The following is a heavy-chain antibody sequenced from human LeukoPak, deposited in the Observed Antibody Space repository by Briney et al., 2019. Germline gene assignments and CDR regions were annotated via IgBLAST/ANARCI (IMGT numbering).Heavy chain of an antibody. CDR3: ATDFYDTT. D-gene: IGHD3-22*01. Sequence: GGSLRLSCATSGFTFSNAWMNWVRLAPGKGLEWVGRIRSNSDGGTIDYAAPVKGRFALSRDDSKNTLYLQMNSLQTEDTAVYYCATDFYDTTWGQGTLVTVSS. V-gene: IGHV3-15*07. CDR1: GFTFSNAW. CDR2: IRSNSDGGTI. J-gene: IGHJ5*02.